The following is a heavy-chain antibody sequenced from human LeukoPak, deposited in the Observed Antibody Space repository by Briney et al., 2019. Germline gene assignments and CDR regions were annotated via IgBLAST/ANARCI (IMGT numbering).Heavy chain of an antibody. CDR2: ITSSGNAI. CDR1: GFTFSDYY. V-gene: IGHV3-11*01. D-gene: IGHD6-13*01. J-gene: IGHJ4*02. CDR3: AKDSFYSSSWYYFDY. Sequence: GGSLRLSCAASGFTFSDYYMSWIRQAPGKGLEWVSYITSSGNAIYNADSVKGRFTLSRDNAKNSLYLEMNSLRAEDTAVYYCAKDSFYSSSWYYFDYWGQGTLVTVSS.